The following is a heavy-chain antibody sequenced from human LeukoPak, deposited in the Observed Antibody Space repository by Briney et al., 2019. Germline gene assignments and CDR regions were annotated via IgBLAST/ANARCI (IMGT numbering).Heavy chain of an antibody. CDR3: ASGYDSSGYYLHY. D-gene: IGHD3-22*01. CDR1: GYTFTGYY. J-gene: IGHJ4*02. CDR2: INPNSGGA. Sequence: ASVKVSCKASGYTFTGYYMHWVRQAPGQGLEWMGWINPNSGGANYAQKFQGRVTMTRDTSISTAYMELSRLRSDDTAVYYCASGYDSSGYYLHYWGQGTLVTVSS. V-gene: IGHV1-2*02.